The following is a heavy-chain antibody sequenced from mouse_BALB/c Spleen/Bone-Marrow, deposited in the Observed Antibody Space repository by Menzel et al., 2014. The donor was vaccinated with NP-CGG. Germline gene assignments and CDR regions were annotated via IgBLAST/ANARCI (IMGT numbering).Heavy chain of an antibody. CDR2: IRLKSHNYAT. V-gene: IGHV6-6*02. CDR3: TTGFAY. J-gene: IGHJ3*01. Sequence: EVKLVESGGGLVQPGGSMKLSCVASGFTFSNYWMNWVRQSPEKGLEWVAEIRLKSHNYATRYAESVKGRFTISRDDSKSSVYLQMNNLRAEDTGIYYRTTGFAYWGQGTLVTVSA. CDR1: GFTFSNYW.